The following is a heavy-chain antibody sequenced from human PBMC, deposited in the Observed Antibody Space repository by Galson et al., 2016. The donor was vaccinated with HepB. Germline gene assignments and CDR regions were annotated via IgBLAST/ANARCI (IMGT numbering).Heavy chain of an antibody. J-gene: IGHJ4*02. D-gene: IGHD3-22*01. CDR1: DFDFENHW. CDR2: IKDDGSEK. V-gene: IGHV3-7*04. CDR3: ARGATRGWVDSFLKGQLDY. Sequence: SLRLSCAASDFDFENHWMTWVRQAPGKGPEWVANIKDDGSEKYYVGSVRGRFTVSRDNAKRSLFLQMNSLRVEDTAVYYCARGATRGWVDSFLKGQLDYWGQGALVTVSS.